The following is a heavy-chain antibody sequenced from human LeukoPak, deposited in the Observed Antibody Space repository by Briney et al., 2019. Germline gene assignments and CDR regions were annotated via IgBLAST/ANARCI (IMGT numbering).Heavy chain of an antibody. CDR1: GFTFSSYW. CDR3: ARDPIVGATGGCDY. V-gene: IGHV3-7*01. Sequence: GGSLRLSCAASGFTFSSYWMTWVRQAPGKGLEWVSNIHGDGSIENYVDSVRGRFSIFRDNAKDALYLQMNSLRVDETAIYYSARDPIVGATGGCDYWGQGTLVTVSS. CDR2: IHGDGSIE. J-gene: IGHJ4*02. D-gene: IGHD1-26*01.